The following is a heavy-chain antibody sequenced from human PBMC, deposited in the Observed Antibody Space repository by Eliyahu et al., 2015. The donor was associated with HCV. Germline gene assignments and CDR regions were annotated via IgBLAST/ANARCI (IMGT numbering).Heavy chain of an antibody. CDR1: GFSLSTSQAG. V-gene: IGHV2-5*02. CDR3: ARRRELNGNWDTGCFDY. CDR2: IYWDDDK. J-gene: IGHJ4*02. Sequence: QITLKEFGPTLVKPTQTLTLTCTFSGFSLSTSQAGVGWIRQPPGKALESLALIYWDDDKRYSPSLKSRLTITKDTSKNQVVLTMTNVDPVDTATYYCARRRELNGNWDTGCFDYWGLGILVTVSS. D-gene: IGHD1/OR15-1a*01.